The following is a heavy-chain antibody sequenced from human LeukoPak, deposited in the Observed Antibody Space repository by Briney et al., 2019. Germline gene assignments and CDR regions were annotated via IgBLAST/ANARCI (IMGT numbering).Heavy chain of an antibody. CDR3: AKDPGGSSSWYYFDY. D-gene: IGHD6-13*01. CDR2: ISYVGSNK. Sequence: GGSLRLSCAASGFTFSSYGMHWVRQAPGKGLEWVAVISYVGSNKYYADSVKGRFTISRDNSKNTLYLQMNSLRAEDTAVYYCAKDPGGSSSWYYFDYWGQGTLVTVSS. V-gene: IGHV3-30*18. CDR1: GFTFSSYG. J-gene: IGHJ4*02.